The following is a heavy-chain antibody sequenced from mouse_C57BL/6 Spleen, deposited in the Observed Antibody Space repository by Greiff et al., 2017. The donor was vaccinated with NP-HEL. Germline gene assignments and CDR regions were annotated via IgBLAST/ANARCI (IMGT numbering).Heavy chain of an antibody. CDR3: ARRMYYYGSSYEYYAMDY. CDR1: GYTFTSYT. CDR2: INPSSGYT. D-gene: IGHD1-1*01. V-gene: IGHV1-4*01. J-gene: IGHJ4*01. Sequence: VQLQQSGAELARPGASVKMSCKASGYTFTSYTMHWVKQRPGQGLEWIGYINPSSGYTKYNQKFKAKATLTADKSSSTAYMQLSSLTSEDSADYYCARRMYYYGSSYEYYAMDYWGQGTSVTVSS.